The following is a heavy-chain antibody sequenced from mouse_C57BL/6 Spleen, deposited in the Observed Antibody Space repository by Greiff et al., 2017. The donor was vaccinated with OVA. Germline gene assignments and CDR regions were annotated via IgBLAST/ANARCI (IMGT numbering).Heavy chain of an antibody. J-gene: IGHJ4*01. D-gene: IGHD2-12*01. CDR1: GYTFTSYW. Sequence: VQLQQPGAELVRPGSSVKLSCKASGYTFTSYWMHWVKQRPIQGLEWIGNIDPSDSETHYNQKFKDKATLTVDKSSSTAYMQLSSLTSEDSAVYYCARWDSFSMDYWGQGTSVTVSS. CDR3: ARWDSFSMDY. V-gene: IGHV1-52*01. CDR2: IDPSDSET.